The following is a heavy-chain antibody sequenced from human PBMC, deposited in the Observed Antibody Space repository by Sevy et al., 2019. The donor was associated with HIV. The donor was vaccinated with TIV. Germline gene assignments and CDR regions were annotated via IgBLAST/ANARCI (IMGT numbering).Heavy chain of an antibody. J-gene: IGHJ6*02. CDR2: ISAYNGNT. CDR3: ARDGGVKVWHYDFWSGYYPPRGMDV. D-gene: IGHD3-3*01. V-gene: IGHV1-18*04. Sequence: ASVKVSCKASGYTFTSYGISWVRQAPGQGLEWMGWISAYNGNTNYAQKLQGRVTMTTDTSTSTAYMELRGLRSDDTAVYYCARDGGVKVWHYDFWSGYYPPRGMDVWGQGTTVTVSS. CDR1: GYTFTSYG.